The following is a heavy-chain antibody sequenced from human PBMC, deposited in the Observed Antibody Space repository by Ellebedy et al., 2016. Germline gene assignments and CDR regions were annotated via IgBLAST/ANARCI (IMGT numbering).Heavy chain of an antibody. D-gene: IGHD2-2*01. Sequence: SETLSLTXTVSGGSISSYYWSWIRQPPGKGLEWIGYMYYSGITNYNPSLKSRVTISVDTSKNQFSLKLTSVTAADTAVYYCARDQRYCTSTSCHAHGGFDYWGQGTLVTVSS. CDR2: MYYSGIT. CDR1: GGSISSYY. V-gene: IGHV4-59*01. CDR3: ARDQRYCTSTSCHAHGGFDY. J-gene: IGHJ4*02.